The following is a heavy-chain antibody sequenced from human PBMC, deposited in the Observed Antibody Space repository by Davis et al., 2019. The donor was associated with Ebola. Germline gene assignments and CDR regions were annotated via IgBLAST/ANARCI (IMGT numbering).Heavy chain of an antibody. CDR3: AEGGTNNFLGAN. CDR2: ISASGADI. J-gene: IGHJ4*02. D-gene: IGHD1-1*01. V-gene: IGHV3-23*01. CDR1: GFTFSNYA. Sequence: GESLKTSCAASGFTFSNYAMSWVRQAPGGGLEWVSGISASGADIKYADSVRGRFSISRDDSKNTLYLQMDSLRAEDTAVFYCAEGGTNNFLGANWGQGTLVTVSS.